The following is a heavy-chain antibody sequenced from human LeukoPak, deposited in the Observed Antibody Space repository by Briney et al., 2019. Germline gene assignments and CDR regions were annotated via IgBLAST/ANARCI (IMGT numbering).Heavy chain of an antibody. J-gene: IGHJ5*02. CDR2: IYPKTGGT. CDR3: AGPWDQVGFDP. V-gene: IGHV1-2*02. D-gene: IGHD1-26*01. Sequence: GASVTVPCKASGYTFTGYYLHWVRQAPGQGLEWMGWIYPKTGGTSYAQKFQGRVTMTRDTSISTAYMELIGLRSDDTAVYYCAGPWDQVGFDPWGQGTLVSVSS. CDR1: GYTFTGYY.